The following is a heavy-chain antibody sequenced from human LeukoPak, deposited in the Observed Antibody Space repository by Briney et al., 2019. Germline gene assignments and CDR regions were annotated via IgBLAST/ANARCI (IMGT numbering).Heavy chain of an antibody. CDR1: GGSISSGDYY. V-gene: IGHV4-30-4*01. D-gene: IGHD6-6*01. CDR3: ARLPTYLQYSSSWDVDY. CDR2: IYYSGST. Sequence: PSQTLSLTCTVSGGSISSGDYYWRWIRQPPGKGLEWMGYIYYSGSTYYNPSLKSRVTISVDTSKNQFSLKLSSVTAADTAVYYCARLPTYLQYSSSWDVDYWGQGTLVTVSS. J-gene: IGHJ4*02.